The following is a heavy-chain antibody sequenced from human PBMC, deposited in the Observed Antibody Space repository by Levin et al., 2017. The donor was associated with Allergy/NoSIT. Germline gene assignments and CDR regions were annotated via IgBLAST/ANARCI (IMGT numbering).Heavy chain of an antibody. J-gene: IGHJ5*02. Sequence: EASVKVSCKASGYTFTGYYMHWVRQAPGQGLEWMGWINPNSGGTNYAQKFQGRVTMTRDTSISTAYMELSRLRSDDTAVYYCARGGGSVTMVRGLAFDPWGQGTLVTVSS. CDR1: GYTFTGYY. CDR3: ARGGGSVTMVRGLAFDP. V-gene: IGHV1-2*02. D-gene: IGHD3-10*01. CDR2: INPNSGGT.